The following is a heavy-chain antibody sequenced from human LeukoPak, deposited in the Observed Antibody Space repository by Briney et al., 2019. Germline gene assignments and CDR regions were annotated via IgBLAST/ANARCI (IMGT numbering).Heavy chain of an antibody. CDR3: ARAVFHPAGFDP. CDR1: GGSFSGYY. V-gene: IGHV3-21*01. D-gene: IGHD3-3*01. J-gene: IGHJ5*02. CDR2: ISSSSSYI. Sequence: ETLSLTCGVSGGSFSGYYWNWIRQAPGKGLEWVSSISSSSSYIYYADSVKGRFTISRDNAKNSLYLQMNSLRAEDTAVYYCARAVFHPAGFDPWGQGTLVTVSS.